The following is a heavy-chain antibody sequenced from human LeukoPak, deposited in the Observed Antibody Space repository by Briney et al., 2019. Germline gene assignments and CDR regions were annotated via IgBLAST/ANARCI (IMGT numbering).Heavy chain of an antibody. CDR1: GGSISSSSYY. Sequence: PSETMSLTCTVSGGSISSSSYYWGWIRQPPGKGLEWIGSIYYSGSTHYNPSLKSRVTISVDTSKNQFSLKLSSVSAADTAVYYWASGDGYNLDYYYYYMDVWGKGTTVTVSS. D-gene: IGHD5-24*01. V-gene: IGHV4-39*01. J-gene: IGHJ6*03. CDR3: ASGDGYNLDYYYYYMDV. CDR2: IYYSGST.